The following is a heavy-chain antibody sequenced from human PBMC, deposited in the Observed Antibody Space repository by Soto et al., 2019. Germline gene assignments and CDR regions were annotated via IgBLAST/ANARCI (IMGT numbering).Heavy chain of an antibody. CDR2: IGTAGDT. V-gene: IGHV3-13*01. Sequence: EVQLVESGGGLVQPGGSLRLSCAASGFTFSSYDMHWVRQATGKGLEWVSAIGTAGDTYYPGSVKGRFTISRENAKSSLYLQMNRLRAGDTGVYYCARWGVRKGAFDIWGQGTMVTVSS. CDR1: GFTFSSYD. CDR3: ARWGVRKGAFDI. J-gene: IGHJ3*02. D-gene: IGHD3-10*01.